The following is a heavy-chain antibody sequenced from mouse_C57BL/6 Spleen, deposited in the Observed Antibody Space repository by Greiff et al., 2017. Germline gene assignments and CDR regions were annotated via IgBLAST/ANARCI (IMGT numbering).Heavy chain of an antibody. D-gene: IGHD2-4*01. J-gene: IGHJ3*01. CDR3: ASSPYDYDGFAY. V-gene: IGHV1-81*01. CDR2: IYPRSGNT. Sequence: QVQLQQSGAELARPGASVKLSCKASGYTFTSYGISWVKQRTGQGLEWIGEIYPRSGNTYYNEKFKGKATLTADKSSSTAYMELRSLTSEDSAVXICASSPYDYDGFAYWGQGTLVTVSA. CDR1: GYTFTSYG.